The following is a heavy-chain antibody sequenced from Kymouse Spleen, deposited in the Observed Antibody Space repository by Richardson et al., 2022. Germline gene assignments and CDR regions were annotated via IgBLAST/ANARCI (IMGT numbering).Heavy chain of an antibody. CDR3: AKESDGSGSFYYYYGMDV. CDR2: ISYDGSNK. J-gene: IGHJ6*02. Sequence: QVQLVESGGGVVQPGRSLRLSCAASGFTFSSYGMHWVRQAPGKGLEWVAVISYDGSNKYYADSVKGRFTISRDNSKNTLYLQMNSLRAEDTAVYYCAKESDGSGSFYYYYGMDVWGQGTTVTVSS. D-gene: IGHD3-10*01. CDR1: GFTFSSYG. V-gene: IGHV3-30*18.